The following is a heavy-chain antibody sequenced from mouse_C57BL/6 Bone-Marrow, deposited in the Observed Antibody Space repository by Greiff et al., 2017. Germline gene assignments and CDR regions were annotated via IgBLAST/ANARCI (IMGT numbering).Heavy chain of an antibody. CDR2: INPSSGYT. Sequence: VQLQESGAELARPGASVKMSCKASGYTLTSYTMHWVKQRPGQGLEWIGYINPSSGYTKYNQKFKDKATLTADKSSSTAYLQLSSLTSEDSAVYYCARGAYYGFAYWGQGTLVTVSA. J-gene: IGHJ3*01. CDR3: ARGAYYGFAY. V-gene: IGHV1-4*01. D-gene: IGHD2-10*01. CDR1: GYTLTSYT.